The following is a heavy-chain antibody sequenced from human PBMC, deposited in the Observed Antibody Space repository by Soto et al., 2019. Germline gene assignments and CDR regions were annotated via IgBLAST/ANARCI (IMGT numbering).Heavy chain of an antibody. D-gene: IGHD3-22*01. J-gene: IGHJ4*02. CDR2: IYHSGST. CDR1: GGSISSSNW. Sequence: QVQLQESGPGLVKPSGTLSLTCAVSGGSISSSNWWSWVRQPPGKGLEWIGEIYHSGSTNYNPSLTSRVTISVDKSKNQFSLKLSSVPAADTAVYYCARGRTYYYDSSGYYWDYWGQGTLVTVSS. V-gene: IGHV4-4*02. CDR3: ARGRTYYYDSSGYYWDY.